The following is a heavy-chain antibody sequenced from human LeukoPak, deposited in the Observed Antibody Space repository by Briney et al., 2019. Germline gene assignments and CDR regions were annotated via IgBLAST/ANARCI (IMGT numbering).Heavy chain of an antibody. CDR1: GGSFSGYH. J-gene: IGHJ6*02. V-gene: IGHV4-34*01. CDR3: ARGLGSGSAYAMDV. Sequence: PSETLSLTCGVYGGSFSGYHWSWIRQPPGKGLEWIGEINHSGSTNYNPSLKSRVTLSEDTSKNQFPLKVSSVTAADTAVYYCARGLGSGSAYAMDVWGQGTTVTVSS. D-gene: IGHD3-10*01. CDR2: INHSGST.